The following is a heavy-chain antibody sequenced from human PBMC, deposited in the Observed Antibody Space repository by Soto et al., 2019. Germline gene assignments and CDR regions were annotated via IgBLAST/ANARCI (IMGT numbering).Heavy chain of an antibody. D-gene: IGHD1-7*01. CDR1: GYTFSSSG. J-gene: IGHJ4*02. CDR2: ISASSGNT. CDR3: ARCGNWNYASAY. Sequence: ASVKVSCKASGYTFSSSGFTGGRQAPGRGREWMGWISASSGNTNSAPKLQGRVTMTTDTSTGTAYMELRGLRSDDTAVYYCARCGNWNYASAYWGQGTLVTVSS. V-gene: IGHV1-18*01.